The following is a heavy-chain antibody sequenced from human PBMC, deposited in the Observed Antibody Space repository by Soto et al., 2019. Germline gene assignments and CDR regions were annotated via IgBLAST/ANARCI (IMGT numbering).Heavy chain of an antibody. J-gene: IGHJ4*02. Sequence: PSETLSLTYTVAGGSISSYDGSWIRQPPGKGLEWIGYIYYSGSTNYNPSLKSRVTISVDTSKNQFSLKLSSVTAADTAVYYCASGLSSIAGPYFDYWGQGTLVTVSS. CDR1: GGSISSYD. CDR2: IYYSGST. CDR3: ASGLSSIAGPYFDY. V-gene: IGHV4-59*01. D-gene: IGHD6-6*01.